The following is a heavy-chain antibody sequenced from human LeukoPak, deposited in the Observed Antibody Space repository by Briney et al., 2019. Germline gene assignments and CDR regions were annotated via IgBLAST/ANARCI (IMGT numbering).Heavy chain of an antibody. J-gene: IGHJ4*02. V-gene: IGHV1-2*02. CDR3: ARDASWKPFDY. CDR2: INPNSGGT. D-gene: IGHD1-1*01. Sequence: ASVKVSCKASGYTFTDYYIHWVRQAPGQGLEWMGWINPNSGGTNYAQKFQGGVTMTRDTSISTSYMDLSSLRSDDTALYYCARDASWKPFDYWGQGSLVTVSS. CDR1: GYTFTDYY.